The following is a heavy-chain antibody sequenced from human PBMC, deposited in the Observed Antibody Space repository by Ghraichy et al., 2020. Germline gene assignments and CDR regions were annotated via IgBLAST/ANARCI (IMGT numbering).Heavy chain of an antibody. CDR3: AKDGPWFGSAEYYFDH. D-gene: IGHD3-10*01. Sequence: GGSLRLSCAASGFTFDDYTMHWVRQVPGKGLEWVSLINWDGSRSYYADSVKGRFTISRDNNKNILYLQMNSLRTEDTALYYCAKDGPWFGSAEYYFDHWGQGTLVTVSS. CDR1: GFTFDDYT. V-gene: IGHV3-43*01. J-gene: IGHJ4*02. CDR2: INWDGSRS.